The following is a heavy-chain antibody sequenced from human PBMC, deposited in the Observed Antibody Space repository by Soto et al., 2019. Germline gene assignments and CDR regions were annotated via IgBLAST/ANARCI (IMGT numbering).Heavy chain of an antibody. Sequence: SETLSLTCAVSGGSISSSNWWSWVRQPPGKGLEWIGEINHSGSTNYNPSLKSRVTISVDTSKNQFSLKLSSVTAADTAVYYCARASTSQDIVVVVAARAFDYWGQGTLVTVSS. CDR1: GGSISSSNW. D-gene: IGHD2-15*01. V-gene: IGHV4-4*02. J-gene: IGHJ4*02. CDR2: INHSGST. CDR3: ARASTSQDIVVVVAARAFDY.